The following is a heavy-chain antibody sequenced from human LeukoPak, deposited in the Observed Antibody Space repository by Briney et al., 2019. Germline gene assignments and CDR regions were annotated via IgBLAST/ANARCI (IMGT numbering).Heavy chain of an antibody. Sequence: GGSLRLSCAASGFTFSSYAMSWVRQAPGKGLEWVSAISGSGDITYYADSVKGRFTISSDKSKNTLYLQMSSLRAEDTAVYYCAKENGDGYEPYYLDSWGQGTLLTVSS. D-gene: IGHD5-12*01. CDR1: GFTFSSYA. CDR3: AKENGDGYEPYYLDS. V-gene: IGHV3-23*01. J-gene: IGHJ4*02. CDR2: ISGSGDIT.